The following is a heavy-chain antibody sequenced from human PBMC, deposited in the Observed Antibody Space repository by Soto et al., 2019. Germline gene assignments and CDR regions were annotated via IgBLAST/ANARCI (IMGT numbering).Heavy chain of an antibody. D-gene: IGHD3-9*01. CDR1: GGSFSGYY. Sequence: QVQLQQWGAGPLRPLETLSLTCGVSGGSFSGYYWAWIRQSPGKGLEWIGEINDRGSINYNPSLKSRVSISVGTLKNHYSLSLRSVTAADTAVYYCARESHDILTGPPWVWYFDLWGRGTLVTVSS. CDR2: INDRGSI. J-gene: IGHJ2*01. V-gene: IGHV4-34*01. CDR3: ARESHDILTGPPWVWYFDL.